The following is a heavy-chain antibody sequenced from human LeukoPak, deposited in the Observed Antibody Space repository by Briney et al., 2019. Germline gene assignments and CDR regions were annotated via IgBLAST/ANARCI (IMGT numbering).Heavy chain of an antibody. Sequence: ETLSLTCTVFGGSITTYSRSWIRQPAGRGLEWIGRFYSSGSTDYNPSLKSRVTMSVDTSKNQVSLKLSSVTAADTAIYYCARDFSSKNWFDTWGQGTLVTVSS. V-gene: IGHV4-4*07. J-gene: IGHJ5*02. CDR2: FYSSGST. D-gene: IGHD2/OR15-2a*01. CDR1: GGSITTYS. CDR3: ARDFSSKNWFDT.